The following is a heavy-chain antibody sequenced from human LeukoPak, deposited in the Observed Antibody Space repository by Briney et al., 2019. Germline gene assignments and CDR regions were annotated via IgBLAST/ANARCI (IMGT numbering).Heavy chain of an antibody. J-gene: IGHJ4*02. D-gene: IGHD6-13*01. Sequence: PGGSLRLSCAASGFTFTSYSMTWVRQAPGKGLEWLSYISSVGSPIYYADSVKGRFTISRDIAKNSLFLQMNSLGAEDTAVYYCARDRSSYYLDYWGKGILVTVSS. CDR2: ISSVGSPI. CDR1: GFTFTSYS. V-gene: IGHV3-48*01. CDR3: ARDRSSYYLDY.